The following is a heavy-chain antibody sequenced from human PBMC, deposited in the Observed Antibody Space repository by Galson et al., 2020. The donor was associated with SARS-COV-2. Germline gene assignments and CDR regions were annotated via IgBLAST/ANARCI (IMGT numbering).Heavy chain of an antibody. CDR2: IDWDDDK. Sequence: SGPTLVKPTQTLTLTCTFSGFSLSTSGMCVSWIRQPPGKALEWLALIDWDDDKYYSTSLKTRLTISKDTSKNQVVLTMTNMDPVDTATYYCARIEYYDFWSDSPPPSMDVWGKGTTVTVSS. D-gene: IGHD3-3*01. J-gene: IGHJ6*03. CDR3: ARIEYYDFWSDSPPPSMDV. V-gene: IGHV2-70*01. CDR1: GFSLSTSGMC.